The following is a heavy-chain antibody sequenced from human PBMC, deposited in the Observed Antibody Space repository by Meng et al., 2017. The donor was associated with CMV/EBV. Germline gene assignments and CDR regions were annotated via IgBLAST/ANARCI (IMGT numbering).Heavy chain of an antibody. CDR2: INHSGST. J-gene: IGHJ4*02. Sequence: GSLRLSCAVYGGSFSGYYWSWIRQPPGKGLEWIGEINHSGSTYYNPSLKSRVTISVDTSKNQFSLKLSSVTAADTAVYYCASLIAARERNDYWGQGTLVTVSS. V-gene: IGHV4-34*01. D-gene: IGHD6-6*01. CDR3: ASLIAARERNDY. CDR1: GGSFSGYY.